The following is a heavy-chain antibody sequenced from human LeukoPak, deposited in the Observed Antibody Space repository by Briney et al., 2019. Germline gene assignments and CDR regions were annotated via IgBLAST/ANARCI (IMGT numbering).Heavy chain of an antibody. V-gene: IGHV4-39*01. CDR3: ARLGDIVVVPAAYFDC. J-gene: IGHJ4*02. Sequence: PSETLSLTCTVSGGSISSSSYYWGWIRQPPGKGLEWIGSIYYSGSTYYNPSLKSRVTISVDTSKNQFSLKLSSVTAADTAVYYCARLGDIVVVPAAYFDCWGQGTLVTVSS. CDR1: GGSISSSSYY. CDR2: IYYSGST. D-gene: IGHD2-2*01.